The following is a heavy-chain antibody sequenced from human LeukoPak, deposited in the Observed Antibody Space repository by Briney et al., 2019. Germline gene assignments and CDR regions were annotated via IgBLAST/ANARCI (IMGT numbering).Heavy chain of an antibody. D-gene: IGHD2-2*01. Sequence: SETLSLTCAVYGGSSSDYFWSWIRQPPGKGLEWIGEINHGGSTNYNPSLKSRITISVDTSKNQFSLKLSSMTAADTAVYYCARGRTGYQLLPTKKDYSYYYIDVWGKGTTVTVSS. J-gene: IGHJ6*03. CDR3: ARGRTGYQLLPTKKDYSYYYIDV. CDR1: GGSSSDYF. CDR2: INHGGST. V-gene: IGHV4-34*01.